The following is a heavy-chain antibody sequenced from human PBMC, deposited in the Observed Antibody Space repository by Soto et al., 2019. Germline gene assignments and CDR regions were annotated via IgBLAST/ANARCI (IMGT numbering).Heavy chain of an antibody. CDR1: GGTTSSVY. V-gene: IGHV4-59*01. CDR3: ARDPNGWNYFDF. D-gene: IGHD6-19*01. Sequence: QVQLHESGPGLVKPSETLSLSCSVSGGTTSSVYWSWIQQSPGKGLEWIGYVHYTGSTDYNPSFTSRVTISMDTSKNEFYLKMTSATAADTAVYYCARDPNGWNYFDFWGQGILVTVS. J-gene: IGHJ4*02. CDR2: VHYTGST.